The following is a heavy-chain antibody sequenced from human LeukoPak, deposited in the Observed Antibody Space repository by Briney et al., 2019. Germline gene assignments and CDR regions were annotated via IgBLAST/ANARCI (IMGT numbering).Heavy chain of an antibody. D-gene: IGHD3-10*01. CDR3: AGDYGSGSYRFDY. CDR2: IYNTGST. CDR1: DGSISSYS. V-gene: IGHV4-59*12. Sequence: PSETLSLTCTVSDGSISSYSWSWVRQPPGRGLEWIGYIYNTGSTTYNPSLKSRVTISLDTSKNQFSLKLSSVTAADTAVYYCAGDYGSGSYRFDYWRQGTLVTVSS. J-gene: IGHJ4*02.